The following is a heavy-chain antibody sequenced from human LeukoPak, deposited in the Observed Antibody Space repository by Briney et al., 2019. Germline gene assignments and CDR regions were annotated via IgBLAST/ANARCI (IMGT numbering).Heavy chain of an antibody. V-gene: IGHV4-34*01. CDR1: GGSFSGYY. D-gene: IGHD3-9*01. Sequence: PSETLSLTCAVYGGSFSGYYWSWIRQPPGKGLEWIGEINHSGSTNYNPSLKSRVTMSVDTSKNPFSLKLSSVTAADTAVYYCARDRGILTGYSVVGAFDIWGQGTMVTVSS. J-gene: IGHJ3*02. CDR3: ARDRGILTGYSVVGAFDI. CDR2: INHSGST.